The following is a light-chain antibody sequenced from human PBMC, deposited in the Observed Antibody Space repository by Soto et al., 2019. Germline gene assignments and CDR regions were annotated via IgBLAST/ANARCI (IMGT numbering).Light chain of an antibody. V-gene: IGLV2-14*01. Sequence: QSALTQPASVSGSPGQSITISCTGTSSDVGGYNYVSWYQQHPGKAPKLMIYDVSNRPSGVSNRFSGSKSGNTASLTISGLQADDEADCYCSSYTSSSTPYVFGTGTKLTVL. J-gene: IGLJ1*01. CDR3: SSYTSSSTPYV. CDR2: DVS. CDR1: SSDVGGYNY.